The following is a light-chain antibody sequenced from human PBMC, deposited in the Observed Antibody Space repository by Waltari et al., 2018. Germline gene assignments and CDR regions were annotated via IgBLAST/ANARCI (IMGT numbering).Light chain of an antibody. V-gene: IGKV1-9*01. CDR1: QGIGIF. CDR3: QQLNSYPLT. J-gene: IGKJ4*01. Sequence: DVQLTQSPSFVSASVGDRVTITCRPSQGIGIFLAWYQQKPWTAPKLLIFSASTLQTGVPSRFSGSGSWTDFTLTISSLQPEDFATYYCQQLNSYPLTFGGGTKVEIK. CDR2: SAS.